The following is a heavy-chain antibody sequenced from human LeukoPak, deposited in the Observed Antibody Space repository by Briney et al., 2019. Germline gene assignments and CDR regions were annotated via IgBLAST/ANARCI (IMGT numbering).Heavy chain of an antibody. Sequence: SETLSLTYTVSGGSINTHYWNWIRQPPGKGLEWIGEINHSGSTNYNPSLKSRVTISVDTSKNQFSLKLSSVTAADTAVYYCARGGGTVWGQGTLVTVSS. CDR1: GGSINTHY. CDR2: INHSGST. V-gene: IGHV4-34*01. J-gene: IGHJ4*02. CDR3: ARGGGTV.